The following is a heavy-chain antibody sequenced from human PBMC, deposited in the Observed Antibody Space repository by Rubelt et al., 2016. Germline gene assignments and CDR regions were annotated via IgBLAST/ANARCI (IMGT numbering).Heavy chain of an antibody. CDR3: ARRGNTTTWYFDR. CDR2: VYHSGSA. D-gene: IGHD3-16*01. J-gene: IGHJ2*01. CDR1: GYSISSGYY. Sequence: QVHLQESGPGLVKPSETLSLTCTVSGYSISSGYYWGWIRQPPGKGLEWIGSVYHSGSAYYKPSLKSRVTISVDTSKNQLSLSLTAVTAADTALYYCARRGNTTTWYFDRWGRGTQVTVSS. V-gene: IGHV4-38-2*02.